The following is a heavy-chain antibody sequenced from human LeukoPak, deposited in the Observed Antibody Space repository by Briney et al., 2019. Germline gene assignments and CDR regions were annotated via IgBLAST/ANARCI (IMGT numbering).Heavy chain of an antibody. CDR2: ISSRGSMI. Sequence: PGGSLRLSCAASGLTFSDYYMSWIRRAPGKGLEWVSYISSRGSMIYYADSVKDRFTISRDNAKNSLYLQMNSLRAEDTAVYFCARGHYGLEVWGQGTTVTVSS. CDR1: GLTFSDYY. J-gene: IGHJ6*02. CDR3: ARGHYGLEV. V-gene: IGHV3-11*01.